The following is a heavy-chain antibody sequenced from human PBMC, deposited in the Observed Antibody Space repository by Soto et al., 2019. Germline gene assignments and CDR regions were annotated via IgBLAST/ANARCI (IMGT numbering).Heavy chain of an antibody. D-gene: IGHD5-18*01. CDR1: GFTFSSYG. Sequence: QVQLVESGGGVVQPGRSLRLSCAASGFTFSSYGMHWVRQAPGKGLEWVAVIWYDGSNKYYADSVKGRFTISRDNSKNTLYLQMNSRRAEDTAVYYCARDTRQYSYGPPWGYWGQGTLVTVSS. CDR3: ARDTRQYSYGPPWGY. V-gene: IGHV3-33*01. CDR2: IWYDGSNK. J-gene: IGHJ4*02.